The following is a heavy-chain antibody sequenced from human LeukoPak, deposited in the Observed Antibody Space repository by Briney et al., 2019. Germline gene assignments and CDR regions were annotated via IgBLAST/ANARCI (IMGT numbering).Heavy chain of an antibody. CDR3: ARGLGYCSSTSCYPGWFDP. Sequence: SETLSLTCTVSGYSISSGYYWGWIRQPPGKGLEWIGSIYHSGSTYYNPSLKSRVTISVDTSKNQFSLKLGSVTAADTAVYYCARGLGYCSSTSCYPGWFDPWGQGTLVTVSS. V-gene: IGHV4-38-2*02. CDR2: IYHSGST. J-gene: IGHJ5*02. D-gene: IGHD2-2*01. CDR1: GYSISSGYY.